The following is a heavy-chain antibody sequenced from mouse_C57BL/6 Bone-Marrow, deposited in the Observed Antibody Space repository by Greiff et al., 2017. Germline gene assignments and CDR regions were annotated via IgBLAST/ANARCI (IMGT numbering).Heavy chain of an antibody. CDR1: GYTFSDYE. CDR3: TKGFAY. Sequence: QVQLQQSGAELVRPGASLTLSCTASGYTFSDYEMHWVQQTPVHGLEWIGAIDPETGGTAYTQKFKGKDILTADKSSSTEYLELRRLKSEDSAVYYCTKGFAYWGQGALVTVSA. V-gene: IGHV1-15*01. J-gene: IGHJ3*01. CDR2: IDPETGGT.